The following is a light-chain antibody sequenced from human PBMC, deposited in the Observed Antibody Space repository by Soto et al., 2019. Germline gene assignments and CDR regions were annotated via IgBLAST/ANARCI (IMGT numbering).Light chain of an antibody. CDR2: EVS. CDR3: SSYTSSGSLIV. J-gene: IGLJ2*01. CDR1: SSDVGGYNL. V-gene: IGLV2-14*01. Sequence: QSALTQPASVSRSPGQSITISCTGTSSDVGGYNLVSWYQQHPGKAPKVMIYEVSNRPSGVSNRFSGSKSGNTASLTIFGLQAEDEADYYCSSYTSSGSLIVFGGGTKLTVL.